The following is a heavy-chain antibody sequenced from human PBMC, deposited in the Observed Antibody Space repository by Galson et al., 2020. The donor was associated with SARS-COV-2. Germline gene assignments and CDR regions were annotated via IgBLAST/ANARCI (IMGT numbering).Heavy chain of an antibody. J-gene: IGHJ3*01. CDR3: MWDHLDVFDL. CDR1: GFTFSHAW. CDR2: IKSKTNGETT. Sequence: GSLRLSCAASGFTFSHAWMRWVRQAPGKGLEWVGRIKSKTNGETTDYAAPLKGRFTISRDDSKNTLYLQMNSLKTEDAVMYYCMWDHLDVFDLWGQGTLVPGSS. D-gene: IGHD1-26*01. V-gene: IGHV3-15*01.